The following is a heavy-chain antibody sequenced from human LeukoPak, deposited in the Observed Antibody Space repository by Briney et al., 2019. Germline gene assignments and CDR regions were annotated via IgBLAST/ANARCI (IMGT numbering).Heavy chain of an antibody. CDR2: IIPIFGTA. CDR3: XXXXXXXRXXXXXXXXXXGMDV. CDR1: GGTFSSYA. V-gene: IGHV1-69*13. Sequence: ASVKVSCKASGGTFSSYAISWVRQAPGQGLEWMGGIIPIFGTANYAQKFQGRVTITADESPSKAYMEMSRLRSEDTAGYHCXXXXXXXRXXXXXXXXXXGMDVWGQGTTVTVSS. J-gene: IGHJ6*02.